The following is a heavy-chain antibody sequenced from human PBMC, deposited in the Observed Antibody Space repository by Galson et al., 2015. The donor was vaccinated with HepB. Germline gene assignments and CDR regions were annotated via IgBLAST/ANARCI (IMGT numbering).Heavy chain of an antibody. J-gene: IGHJ4*02. CDR2: ISGSGGST. V-gene: IGHV3-23*01. D-gene: IGHD6-6*01. CDR1: GFTFSSYA. CDR3: AKDSEYSSSSFAY. Sequence: SLRLSCAASGFTFSSYAMSWVRQAPGKGLEWVSAISGSGGSTYYADSVKGRFTISRDNSKNTLYLQMNSLRAEDTAVYYCAKDSEYSSSSFAYWGQGPLVTVSS.